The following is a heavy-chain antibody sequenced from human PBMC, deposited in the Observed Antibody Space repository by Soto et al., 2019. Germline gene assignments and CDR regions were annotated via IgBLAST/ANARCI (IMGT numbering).Heavy chain of an antibody. Sequence: SETLSLTCTVSGGSINDFYWSWIRHPPGKGLEWIGEINHSGSTNYNPSLKSRVTISVDTSKNQFSLKLSSVTAADTAVYYCARGYHGYGYYYYGMDVWGQGTTVTVSS. CDR1: GGSINDFY. D-gene: IGHD3-16*01. J-gene: IGHJ6*02. CDR3: ARGYHGYGYYYYGMDV. CDR2: INHSGST. V-gene: IGHV4-34*01.